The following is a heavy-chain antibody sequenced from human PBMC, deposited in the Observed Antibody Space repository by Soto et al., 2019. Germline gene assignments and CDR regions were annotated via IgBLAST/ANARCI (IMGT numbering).Heavy chain of an antibody. Sequence: EVQVVESGGGLVQPGGSLTLSCVVSGSTIDDYAMHWVRQVPGKGLEWVSGIFWVGGDTGYADSVKGRFTISRDRAKNSLSLQMNSLRIEDTAVYYCGKELSPGGLESWGQVTLVTVSS. CDR1: GSTIDDYA. CDR2: IFWVGGDT. J-gene: IGHJ4*02. CDR3: GKELSPGGLES. V-gene: IGHV3-9*01. D-gene: IGHD3-16*01.